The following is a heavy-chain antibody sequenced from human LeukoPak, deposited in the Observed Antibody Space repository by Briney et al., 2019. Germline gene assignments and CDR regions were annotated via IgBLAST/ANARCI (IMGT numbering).Heavy chain of an antibody. Sequence: VASVKVSCKASGYTFTSYGISWVRQASGQGLEWMGWISAYNGNTNYAQKLQGRVTMTTDTSTSTAYMELRSLRSDDTAVYYCARDHTITMVRGIINWFDPWGQGTLVTVSS. V-gene: IGHV1-18*01. CDR1: GYTFTSYG. J-gene: IGHJ5*02. CDR3: ARDHTITMVRGIINWFDP. D-gene: IGHD3-10*01. CDR2: ISAYNGNT.